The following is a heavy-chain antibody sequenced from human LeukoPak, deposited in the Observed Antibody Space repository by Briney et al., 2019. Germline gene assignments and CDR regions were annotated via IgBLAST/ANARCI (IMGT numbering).Heavy chain of an antibody. CDR2: ISYDGSNK. J-gene: IGHJ4*02. CDR1: GFTFSSYA. CDR3: AKDQERWLQLVGSSGFDY. D-gene: IGHD5-24*01. V-gene: IGHV3-30*04. Sequence: GGSLRLSCAASGFTFSSYAMHWVRQAPGKGLEWVAVISYDGSNKYYADSVKGRFTISRGNSKNTLYLQMNSLRAEDTAVYYCAKDQERWLQLVGSSGFDYWGQGTLVTVSS.